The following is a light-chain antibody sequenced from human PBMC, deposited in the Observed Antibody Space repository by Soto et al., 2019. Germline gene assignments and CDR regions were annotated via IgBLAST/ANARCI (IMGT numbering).Light chain of an antibody. J-gene: IGLJ6*01. V-gene: IGLV2-14*01. CDR1: SSDIGGYKY. CDR2: EVS. CDR3: TSYSRYRVLV. Sequence: QSGLTRAPSVSGSLGQSISSSCTGTSSDIGGYKYVCWYQQHPGKAPKHIIFEVSNRPSGVSDRFSGSNSGNTASLTISGLQAEDEANYYCTSYSRYRVLVFGRGTKVTVL.